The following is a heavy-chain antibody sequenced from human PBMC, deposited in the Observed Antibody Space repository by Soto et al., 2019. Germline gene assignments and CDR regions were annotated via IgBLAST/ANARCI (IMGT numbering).Heavy chain of an antibody. CDR2: IYYSGST. Sequence: SETLSLTCTVSGGSISSYYWSWIRQPPGKGLEWIGYIYYSGSTNYNPSLKSRVTISVDTSKNQFSLKLSSVTAADTAVYYCARGGQQLVKYYYYYMDVWGKGTTVTVS. CDR1: GGSISSYY. D-gene: IGHD6-6*01. V-gene: IGHV4-59*08. CDR3: ARGGQQLVKYYYYYMDV. J-gene: IGHJ6*03.